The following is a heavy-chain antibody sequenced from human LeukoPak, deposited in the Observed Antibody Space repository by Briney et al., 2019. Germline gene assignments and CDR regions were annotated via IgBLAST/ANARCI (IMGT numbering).Heavy chain of an antibody. J-gene: IGHJ1*01. D-gene: IGHD3-16*01. V-gene: IGHV4-39*01. CDR3: ARHSWGLPPAEYFQH. Sequence: PWETLSLTCNVSGCSISSSTYYWGWIRQPPGKGLERIVSIYNSGSTYYNPSLKSRVTIAVDTSKNQFSLKLSSVTAADTAVYYCARHSWGLPPAEYFQHWGQGTLVTVSP. CDR1: GCSISSSTYY. CDR2: IYNSGST.